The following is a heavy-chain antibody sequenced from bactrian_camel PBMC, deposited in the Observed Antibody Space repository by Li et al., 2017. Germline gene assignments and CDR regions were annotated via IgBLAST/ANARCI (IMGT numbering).Heavy chain of an antibody. V-gene: IGHV3S1*01. CDR2: IDGGRTT. J-gene: IGHJ4*01. CDR1: GFPYDKNC. D-gene: IGHD5*01. Sequence: VQLVESGGGSVQTGGSLRLSCSTFGFPYDKNCMAWFRQAPGKEREGFATIDGGRTTRYTDSVRGRYTISKDNAKKTLYLQMNELNTEDTAMYYCAASLGKTYCHAAFFLSRQRPNFGLMGQGTQVTVS.